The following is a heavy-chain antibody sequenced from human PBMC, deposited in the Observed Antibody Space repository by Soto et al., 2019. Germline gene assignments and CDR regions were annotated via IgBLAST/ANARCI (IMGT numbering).Heavy chain of an antibody. CDR3: ARLPPRGRGGYYYCGMDA. D-gene: IGHD3-10*01. J-gene: IGHJ6*02. Sequence: GDSLKISCKGSGYSFTSYWIIWVRQMPGKGLEWMGRIDPSDSYTNYSPSFQGHVTISADKSISTAYLQWSSLKASDTAMYYCARLPPRGRGGYYYCGMDAWGQGTTVTISS. CDR2: IDPSDSYT. V-gene: IGHV5-10-1*01. CDR1: GYSFTSYW.